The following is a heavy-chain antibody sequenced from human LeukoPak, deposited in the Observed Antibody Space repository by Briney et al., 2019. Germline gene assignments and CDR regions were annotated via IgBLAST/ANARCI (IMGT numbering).Heavy chain of an antibody. CDR3: ARGRQCDY. J-gene: IGHJ4*02. D-gene: IGHD4-11*01. CDR2: IKQDGNEK. Sequence: GGSLRLSCTASGFIFSSYWMTWVRQAPGKGLEWVANIKQDGNEKYYVDSVKGRFTISRDNAQSSLYLQMNSLRADDTAVYYCARGRQCDYWGQGTLVTVSS. CDR1: GFIFSSYW. V-gene: IGHV3-7*03.